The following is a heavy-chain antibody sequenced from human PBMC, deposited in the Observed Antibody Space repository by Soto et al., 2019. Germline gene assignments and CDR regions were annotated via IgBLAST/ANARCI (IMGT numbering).Heavy chain of an antibody. V-gene: IGHV3-23*01. J-gene: IGHJ4*02. D-gene: IGHD3-10*01. CDR1: GFTFSNYG. CDR2: ISDRGDST. CDR3: ARDLVVRGVIITYAY. Sequence: XGSLVLCCAASGFTFSNYGMSGVRQAPGKGLEWVSGISDRGDSTYYADSVKGRFTISRDNSKNTLYLQMNSLRAEDTAVYYCARDLVVRGVIITYAYWGQGTLVTVSS.